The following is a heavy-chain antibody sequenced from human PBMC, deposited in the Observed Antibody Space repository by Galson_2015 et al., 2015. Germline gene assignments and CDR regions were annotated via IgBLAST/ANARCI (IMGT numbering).Heavy chain of an antibody. CDR3: ARTSNYYDSSGYYQVYEMDV. Sequence: SETLSLTCTVSGGSVSSYYWSWIRQPPGKGLEWIGNIYDSGSADFDPSLKSRVTIPVDTSKNQFSLKLSSVTAAGSAVYYCARTSNYYDSSGYYQVYEMDVWGQGTTVTVSS. CDR2: IYDSGSA. J-gene: IGHJ6*02. V-gene: IGHV4-59*02. D-gene: IGHD3-22*01. CDR1: GGSVSSYY.